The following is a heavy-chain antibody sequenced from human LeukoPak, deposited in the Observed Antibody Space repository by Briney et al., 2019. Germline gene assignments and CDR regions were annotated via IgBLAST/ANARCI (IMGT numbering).Heavy chain of an antibody. CDR3: ARRNSSAYPYYFDY. CDR1: GGSISSYY. CDR2: IYDSGST. J-gene: IGHJ4*02. D-gene: IGHD3-22*01. V-gene: IGHV4-59*08. Sequence: SETLSLTCTVSGGSISSYYWSWIRQPPGKGLEWIGYIYDSGSTYYNPSLKSRVSISVDTSKNQFSLNLTSVTAADTAVYYCARRNSSAYPYYFDYWGQGTLVTVSS.